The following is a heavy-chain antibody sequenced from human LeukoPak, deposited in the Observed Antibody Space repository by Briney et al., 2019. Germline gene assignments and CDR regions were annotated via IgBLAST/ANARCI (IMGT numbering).Heavy chain of an antibody. CDR3: ARGEKPYDY. D-gene: IGHD1-26*01. CDR1: GYTFTYYV. V-gene: IGHV1-18*01. CDR2: INAYNGNT. J-gene: IGHJ4*02. Sequence: ASVKVSCKTSGYTFTYYVISWVRQAPGQGLEWMGWINAYNGNTNDAQKFQGRVTMTTDTSTSTAYMELRSLRSDDAAVYYCARGEKPYDYWGQGTLVSVSS.